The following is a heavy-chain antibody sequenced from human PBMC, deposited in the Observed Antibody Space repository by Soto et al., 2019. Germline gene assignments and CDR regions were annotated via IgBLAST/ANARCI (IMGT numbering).Heavy chain of an antibody. CDR2: ISGSGGST. J-gene: IGHJ4*02. CDR3: AKAHCGVVIPTETNFEN. D-gene: IGHD3-3*01. Sequence: PGGSLRLSSEASGFTFSNYAMSWVRQAPGKGLEWVSAISGSGGSTYYADYVKGRFTISRDNSKNTLYLQMNSLRAEDTAVYYCAKAHCGVVIPTETNFENWGQGNLVTV. CDR1: GFTFSNYA. V-gene: IGHV3-23*01.